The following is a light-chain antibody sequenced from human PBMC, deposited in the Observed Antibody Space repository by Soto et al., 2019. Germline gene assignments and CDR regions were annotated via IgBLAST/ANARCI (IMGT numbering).Light chain of an antibody. CDR1: QSVDSDY. Sequence: EIVLTQSPGTLSLSPGERATLSCRASQSVDSDYLAWYQQKSGQAPRLLIFGASSRAIGIPERFSGSGSGTEFTLSISRLEPEDFAVYYCQKYGGSPPWTFGRGTKVDIK. V-gene: IGKV3-20*01. CDR2: GAS. J-gene: IGKJ1*01. CDR3: QKYGGSPPWT.